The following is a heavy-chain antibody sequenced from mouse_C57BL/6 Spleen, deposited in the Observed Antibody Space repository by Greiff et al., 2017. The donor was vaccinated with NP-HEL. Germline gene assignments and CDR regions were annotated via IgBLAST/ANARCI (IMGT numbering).Heavy chain of an antibody. J-gene: IGHJ4*01. CDR2: IYPGNSDT. CDR1: GYTFTSYW. CDR3: TRDDYGSSDGAMDY. Sequence: VQLQQSGTVLARPGASVKMSCKTSGYTFTSYWMHWVKQRPGQGLEWIGAIYPGNSDTSYNQKFKGKAKLTAVTSASTAYMELSSLTNEDSAVYYCTRDDYGSSDGAMDYWGQGTSVTVSS. V-gene: IGHV1-5*01. D-gene: IGHD1-1*01.